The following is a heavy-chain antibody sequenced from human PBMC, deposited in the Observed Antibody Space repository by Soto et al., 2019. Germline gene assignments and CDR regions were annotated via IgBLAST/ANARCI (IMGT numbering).Heavy chain of an antibody. Sequence: GGSLRLSCTASGFTFSNYAMSWVRQAPGKGLEWVSTFSSGGGGAYYADSVKGRFTISRDNAKNTLYLQMNSLRAEDTAVYYCARVRHGFLEWLYNAFDIWGQGTMVTVSS. J-gene: IGHJ3*02. CDR1: GFTFSNYA. V-gene: IGHV3-23*01. CDR2: FSSGGGGA. D-gene: IGHD3-3*01. CDR3: ARVRHGFLEWLYNAFDI.